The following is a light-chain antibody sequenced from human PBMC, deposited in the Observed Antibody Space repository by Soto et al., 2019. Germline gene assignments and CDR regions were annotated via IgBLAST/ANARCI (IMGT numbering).Light chain of an antibody. CDR3: KSYSGSNTYV. V-gene: IGLV2-8*01. CDR1: KNDIGVYDF. CDR2: EVV. J-gene: IGLJ1*01. Sequence: QSALTQPPSASGSPGQSVTISCTGTKNDIGVYDFVSWYQHHPGKAPRLIIYEVVQRPSGVPDRFSGYKSGNTASLTVSGLQAADEGDYFCKSYSGSNTYVFGSGTKVTVL.